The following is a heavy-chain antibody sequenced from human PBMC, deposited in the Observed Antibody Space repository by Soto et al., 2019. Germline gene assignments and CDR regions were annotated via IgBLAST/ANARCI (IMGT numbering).Heavy chain of an antibody. J-gene: IGHJ4*02. D-gene: IGHD6-19*01. CDR2: ISSSGSTI. V-gene: IGHV3-11*01. Sequence: GGSLRLSCAASGFTFSDYYMSWIRQAPGKGLEWVSYISSSGSTIYYADSVKGRFTISRDNAKNSLYLQMNSLRAEDTAVYYCACTDEYSSGWYDYWGQGTLVTVSS. CDR1: GFTFSDYY. CDR3: ACTDEYSSGWYDY.